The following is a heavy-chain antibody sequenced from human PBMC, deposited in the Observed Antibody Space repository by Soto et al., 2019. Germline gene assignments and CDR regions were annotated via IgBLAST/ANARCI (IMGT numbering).Heavy chain of an antibody. D-gene: IGHD3-10*01. Sequence: SGGSLRLSCAASGFTFSSYGMSWFRQAPGKGLEWVSAISGSGGSTYYADSVKGRFTTSRDNSKNTLYLQMNSLRAEDTSVYYCARLNHVLLWPLDYWGQGTLVTVSS. CDR3: ARLNHVLLWPLDY. CDR1: GFTFSSYG. CDR2: ISGSGGST. J-gene: IGHJ4*02. V-gene: IGHV3-23*01.